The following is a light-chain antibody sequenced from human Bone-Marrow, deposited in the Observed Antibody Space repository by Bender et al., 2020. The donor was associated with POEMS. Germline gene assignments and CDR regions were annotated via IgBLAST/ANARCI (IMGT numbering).Light chain of an antibody. CDR3: SSYSGSHVLV. Sequence: QSALTQPASVSGSPGQSITISCTGTSADVGGYEYVSWYQQYPGKAPKLIIFDVSNRPSGISRRFSGSKSGNTASLTISGLQAADEAHYYCSSYSGSHVLVFGGGTKLTVL. CDR1: SADVGGYEY. J-gene: IGLJ2*01. V-gene: IGLV2-14*03. CDR2: DVS.